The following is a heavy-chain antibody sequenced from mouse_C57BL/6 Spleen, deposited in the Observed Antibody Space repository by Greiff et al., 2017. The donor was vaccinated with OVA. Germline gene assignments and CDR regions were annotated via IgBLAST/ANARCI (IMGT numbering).Heavy chain of an antibody. CDR2: INPSNGGT. J-gene: IGHJ2*01. CDR3: ARGGVFTTVVADY. V-gene: IGHV1-53*01. D-gene: IGHD1-1*01. Sequence: QVQLKQPGTELVKPGASVKLSCKASGYTFTSYWMHWVKQRPGQGLEWIGNINPSNGGTNYNEKFKSKATLTVDKSSSTAYMQLSSLTSEDSAVYYCARGGVFTTVVADYWGQGTTLTVSS. CDR1: GYTFTSYW.